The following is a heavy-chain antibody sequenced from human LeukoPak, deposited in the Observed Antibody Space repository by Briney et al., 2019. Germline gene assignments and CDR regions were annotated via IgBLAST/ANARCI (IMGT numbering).Heavy chain of an antibody. J-gene: IGHJ4*02. V-gene: IGHV3-11*01. CDR3: ARNNGYSSGYYFDY. CDR2: ISSSGSTI. D-gene: IGHD6-19*01. CDR1: GGSFSGYY. Sequence: LSLTCAVYGGSFSGYYWSWIRQPPGKGLEWVSYISSSGSTIYYADSVKGRFTISRDNAKNSLYLQMNSLRAEDTAVYYCARNNGYSSGYYFDYWGQGTLVTVSS.